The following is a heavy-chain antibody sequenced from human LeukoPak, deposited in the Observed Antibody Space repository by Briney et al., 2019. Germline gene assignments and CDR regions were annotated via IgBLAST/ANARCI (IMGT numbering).Heavy chain of an antibody. CDR2: IKHSGST. CDR3: ARVAGSSWAEYYYYYHMDV. Sequence: SETLSLTCAVYGGSFSTYYWSWIRQAPGKGLEWIGEIKHSGSTNYNPSLKSRVTVSVDTSKNQFSLKLSSVTAADTAVYYCARVAGSSWAEYYYYYHMDVWGKGTTVTVSS. D-gene: IGHD6-13*01. J-gene: IGHJ6*03. V-gene: IGHV4-34*01. CDR1: GGSFSTYY.